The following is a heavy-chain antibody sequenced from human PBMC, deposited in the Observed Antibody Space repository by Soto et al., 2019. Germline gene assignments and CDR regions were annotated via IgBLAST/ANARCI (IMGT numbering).Heavy chain of an antibody. CDR1: GYSFTSHW. CDR2: IYPGDSDT. CDR3: ARRRRYGMTRDAFDI. V-gene: IGHV5-51*01. D-gene: IGHD6-13*01. J-gene: IGHJ3*02. Sequence: GESLKISCKGSGYSFTSHWIGWVRQMPGKGLEWMGIIYPGDSDTRYSPSFQGQVTISADKSISTAYLQWSSLKASDTAMYYCARRRRYGMTRDAFDIWGQGTMVTVSS.